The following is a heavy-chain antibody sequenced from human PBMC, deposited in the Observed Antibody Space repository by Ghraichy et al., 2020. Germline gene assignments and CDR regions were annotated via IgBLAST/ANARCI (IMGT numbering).Heavy chain of an antibody. D-gene: IGHD3-22*01. J-gene: IGHJ3*02. CDR1: GYSFTSYW. Sequence: GSLNISCKGSGYSFTSYWISWVRQMPGKGLEWMGRIDPSDSYTNYSPSFQGHVTISADKSISTAYLQWSSLKASDTAMYYCASAYYYDSSGYDAFDIWGQGTMVTVSS. CDR2: IDPSDSYT. CDR3: ASAYYYDSSGYDAFDI. V-gene: IGHV5-10-1*01.